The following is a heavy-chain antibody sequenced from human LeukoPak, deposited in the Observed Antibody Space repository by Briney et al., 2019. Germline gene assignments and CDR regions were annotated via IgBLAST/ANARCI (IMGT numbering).Heavy chain of an antibody. CDR3: ARADYGYHDSSGY. D-gene: IGHD3-22*01. Sequence: PGGSLRLSCAASGFTFSSYWMSWVHQAPGKGLEWVANIKQDGSEKYYVDSVKGRFTISRDNAKNSLYLQMNSLRAEDTAVYYCARADYGYHDSSGYWGQGTLVTVSS. CDR2: IKQDGSEK. V-gene: IGHV3-7*01. CDR1: GFTFSSYW. J-gene: IGHJ4*02.